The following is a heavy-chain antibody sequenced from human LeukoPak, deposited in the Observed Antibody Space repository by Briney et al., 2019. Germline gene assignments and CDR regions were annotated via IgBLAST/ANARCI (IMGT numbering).Heavy chain of an antibody. Sequence: GGSLRLSCTASGFTFSSYAMSWVHQAPGKGLEWVSAISGSGGSTYYADSVKGRFTISRDNSKNTLYLQMNSLRAEDTAVYYCARLFWKQWLVGFAFDIWGQGTKVTVSS. V-gene: IGHV3-23*01. J-gene: IGHJ3*02. CDR3: ARLFWKQWLVGFAFDI. D-gene: IGHD6-19*01. CDR2: ISGSGGST. CDR1: GFTFSSYA.